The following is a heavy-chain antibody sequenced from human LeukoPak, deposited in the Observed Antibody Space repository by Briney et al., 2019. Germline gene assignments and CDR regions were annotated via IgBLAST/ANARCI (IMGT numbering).Heavy chain of an antibody. V-gene: IGHV3-48*03. J-gene: IGHJ4*02. CDR2: INSGGASI. CDR3: VMQDNVVVQTARGFDS. CDR1: GFTFSSYE. Sequence: GGSLRLSCAASGFTFSSYEMHWVRQAPGRGLEWVAYINSGGASIFYADSVRGRFAISRDNAKNSLYLQMNSLRAEDTAVYYCVMQDNVVVQTARGFDSWGQGTLVTVSP. D-gene: IGHD2-2*01.